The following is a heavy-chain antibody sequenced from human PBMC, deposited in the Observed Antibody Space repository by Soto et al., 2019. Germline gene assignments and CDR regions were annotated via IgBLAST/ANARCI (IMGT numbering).Heavy chain of an antibody. CDR2: ISPYNGNT. J-gene: IGHJ5*02. V-gene: IGHV1-18*04. D-gene: IGHD3-22*01. Sequence: QIQLVQSAAEVKKPGASVKVSCKTSGYTFVSYGISWVRQAPGQGLEWMGWISPYNGNTNFAQRFRGRVTLTTDTSTDIVYMDLGSLKSDDTAVYYCARDQIFFDSSGYYDHWGQGTLINVSS. CDR1: GYTFVSYG. CDR3: ARDQIFFDSSGYYDH.